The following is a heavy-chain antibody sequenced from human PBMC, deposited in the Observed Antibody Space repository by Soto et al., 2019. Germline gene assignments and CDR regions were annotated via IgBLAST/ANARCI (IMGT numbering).Heavy chain of an antibody. V-gene: IGHV3-30-3*01. D-gene: IGHD2-21*01. Sequence: GGSLRLSCAASGFAVSSYSMHWVRQAPGKGLEWVAAMSFDGNSKYFADSVKGRFKISRDTSKNTWSLEMESLGVEDSALYHCTRARSMIANDDFEYWGQGTQVTVSS. J-gene: IGHJ4*02. CDR1: GFAVSSYS. CDR2: MSFDGNSK. CDR3: TRARSMIANDDFEY.